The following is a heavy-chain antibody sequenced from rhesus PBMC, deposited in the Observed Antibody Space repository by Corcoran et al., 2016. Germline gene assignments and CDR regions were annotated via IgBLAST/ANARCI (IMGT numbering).Heavy chain of an antibody. D-gene: IGHD1-44*01. V-gene: IGHV3S25*01. CDR3: AKDYNYYALDS. J-gene: IGHJ6*01. CDR1: ELPFSSTW. CDR2: INSGGGNT. Sequence: EVQLVESGGGLAKLGGSLRPSCAASELPFSSTWLYLCRPAPGKGLEWVSAINSGGGNTYYADSVKGRFTISRDNSKNTLSLQMNSLRAEDTAVYYCAKDYNYYALDSWGQGVVVTVSS.